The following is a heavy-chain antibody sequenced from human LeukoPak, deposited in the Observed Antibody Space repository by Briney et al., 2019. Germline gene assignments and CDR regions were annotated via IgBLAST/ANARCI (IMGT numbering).Heavy chain of an antibody. CDR3: ARVDYYDSSGYYRYYFDY. Sequence: GGSLRLSCTASGFTFDDYGMSWVRQAPGKGLEWVSGINWNGGSTGYADSVKGRFTISRDNAKNSPYLQMNSLRAEDTALYYCARVDYYDSSGYYRYYFDYWGQGTLVTVSS. V-gene: IGHV3-20*04. CDR1: GFTFDDYG. CDR2: INWNGGST. D-gene: IGHD3-22*01. J-gene: IGHJ4*02.